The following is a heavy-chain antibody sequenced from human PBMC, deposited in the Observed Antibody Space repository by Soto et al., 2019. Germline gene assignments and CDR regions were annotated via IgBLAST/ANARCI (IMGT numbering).Heavy chain of an antibody. CDR3: AAVGYYDSSGYYYGRAFDI. CDR1: GFTFTSSA. V-gene: IGHV1-58*01. D-gene: IGHD3-22*01. J-gene: IGHJ3*02. CDR2: IVVGSGNT. Sequence: GASVKVSCKASGFTFTSSAVQWVRQARGQRLEWIGWIVVGSGNTNYAQKFQERVTITRDMSTSTAYMELSSLGSEDTAVYYCAAVGYYDSSGYYYGRAFDIWGQGTMVTVSS.